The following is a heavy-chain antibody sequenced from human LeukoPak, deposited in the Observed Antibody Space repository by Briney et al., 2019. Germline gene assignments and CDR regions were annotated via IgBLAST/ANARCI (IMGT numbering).Heavy chain of an antibody. J-gene: IGHJ4*02. CDR3: ARFFCSGYYVDY. CDR2: INHSGST. V-gene: IGHV4-34*01. D-gene: IGHD3-3*01. CDR1: GGSFSGYY. Sequence: SETLSLTCAVYGGSFSGYYWSWIRQPPGKGLEWIGEINHSGSTNYNPSLKSRVTISVDTSKNQFSLKLSSVTAADTAVYYCARFFCSGYYVDYWGQGTLVTVSS.